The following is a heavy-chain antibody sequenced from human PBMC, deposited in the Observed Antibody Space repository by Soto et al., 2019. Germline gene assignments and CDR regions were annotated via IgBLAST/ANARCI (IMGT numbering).Heavy chain of an antibody. D-gene: IGHD2-15*01. Sequence: GGSLRLSCAASGFTFSSYTMNWVRQAPGQGLEWVSAISTNSIYIYYADSVKGRFTISRDNAKNSLYLQMNSLRAEDTALYYCARRCRGGSCYSGDSWGQGTLVTVSS. CDR3: ARRCRGGSCYSGDS. CDR2: ISTNSIYI. V-gene: IGHV3-21*06. J-gene: IGHJ4*02. CDR1: GFTFSSYT.